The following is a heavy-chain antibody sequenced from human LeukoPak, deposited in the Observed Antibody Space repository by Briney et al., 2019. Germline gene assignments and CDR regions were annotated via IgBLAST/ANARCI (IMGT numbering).Heavy chain of an antibody. CDR3: ARQYHYDSSGYPYAFEI. Sequence: GESLKISCKGSGYRFASYWISWVRQMPGKGLEWMGRIDPSDSHTNYSPSFQDHVTISGDKSISTAYLQWSSLKASDTAMYYCARQYHYDSSGYPYAFEIWGPGTLVTVSS. CDR1: GYRFASYW. V-gene: IGHV5-10-1*01. CDR2: IDPSDSHT. D-gene: IGHD3-22*01. J-gene: IGHJ3*02.